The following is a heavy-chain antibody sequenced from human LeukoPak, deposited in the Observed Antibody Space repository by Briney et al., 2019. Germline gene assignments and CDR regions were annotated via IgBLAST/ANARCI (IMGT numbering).Heavy chain of an antibody. Sequence: PGGSLRLSCAASGFTFSSYSMNWVRQAPGKGLEWVSYISSSSSTIYYADSVKGRFTISRDNAKNSLYLQMNSLRAEDTAVYYCAREPTSNYYYYMDVWGKGTTVTVSS. V-gene: IGHV3-48*01. J-gene: IGHJ6*03. CDR2: ISSSSSTI. CDR3: AREPTSNYYYYMDV. D-gene: IGHD6-6*01. CDR1: GFTFSSYS.